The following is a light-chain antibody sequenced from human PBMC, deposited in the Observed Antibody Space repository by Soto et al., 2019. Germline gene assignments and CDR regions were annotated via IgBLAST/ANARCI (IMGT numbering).Light chain of an antibody. V-gene: IGKV3-15*01. CDR2: GAS. Sequence: IVLTQSPGTLSLSPGERAPLSCRASQWVSSNLAWYQQKPGQAPRLLIYGASTRATGIPARFSGSGSGTEFTLTISSLQSEDFAVYYCQQYNNWPPITFGQGTRLEIK. CDR1: QWVSSN. CDR3: QQYNNWPPIT. J-gene: IGKJ5*01.